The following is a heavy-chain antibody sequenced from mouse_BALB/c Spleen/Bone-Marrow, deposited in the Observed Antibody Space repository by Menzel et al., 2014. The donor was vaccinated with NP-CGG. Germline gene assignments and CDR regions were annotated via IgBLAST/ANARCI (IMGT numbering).Heavy chain of an antibody. CDR3: ARTGFFDV. V-gene: IGHV3-8*02. CDR1: GDSITGGY. Sequence: EVQLQESGPSLVKPSQTLSLTCSVTGDSITGGYWHWIRKLPGSKLECMGYISYRGTTYYNPSLKSRISITRDTSKNQYYLELNSVAAEDTATYYCARTGFFDVWGAGTTVTVSS. J-gene: IGHJ1*01. CDR2: ISYRGTT.